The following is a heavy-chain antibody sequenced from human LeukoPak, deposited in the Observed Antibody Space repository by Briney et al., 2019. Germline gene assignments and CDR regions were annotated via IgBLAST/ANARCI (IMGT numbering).Heavy chain of an antibody. CDR2: MNPNSGNT. V-gene: IGHV1-8*03. D-gene: IGHD1-26*01. J-gene: IGHJ4*02. CDR3: ARGKRKYSGSYYRFDY. CDR1: GYTFTSYD. Sequence: ASVKVSCKASGYTFTSYDINWVRQDTGQGLEWMGWMNPNSGNTGYAQKFQGRVTITRNTSISTAYMELSSLRSEDTAVYYCARGKRKYSGSYYRFDYWGQGTLVTVSS.